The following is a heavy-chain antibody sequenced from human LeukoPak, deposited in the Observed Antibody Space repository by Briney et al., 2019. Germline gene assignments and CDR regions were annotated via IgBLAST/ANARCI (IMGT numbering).Heavy chain of an antibody. CDR2: IIPIFGTA. Sequence: SVKVSCKASGGTFSSYAISWVRQAPGQGLEWMGGIIPIFGTANYAQKFQGRVTITTDESTSTAYMELSSLRSEDTAVYYCARGAISIRLIGYCSSTSCYYNWFDPWGQGTLVTVSS. D-gene: IGHD2-2*01. CDR1: GGTFSSYA. J-gene: IGHJ5*02. V-gene: IGHV1-69*05. CDR3: ARGAISIRLIGYCSSTSCYYNWFDP.